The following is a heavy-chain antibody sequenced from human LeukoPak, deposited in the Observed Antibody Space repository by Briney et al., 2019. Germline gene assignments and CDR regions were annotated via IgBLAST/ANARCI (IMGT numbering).Heavy chain of an antibody. D-gene: IGHD2-15*01. V-gene: IGHV7-4-1*02. Sequence: ASVKVSCKASGYTFTSYAMNWVRQAPGQGLEWMGWINTNTGNPTYAQGFTGRFVFSLDTSVSTAYLQISSLKAEDTAVYYCARDYCSGGSCYRPDYYYYYMDVWGKGTTVTVSS. CDR3: ARDYCSGGSCYRPDYYYYYMDV. J-gene: IGHJ6*03. CDR2: INTNTGNP. CDR1: GYTFTSYA.